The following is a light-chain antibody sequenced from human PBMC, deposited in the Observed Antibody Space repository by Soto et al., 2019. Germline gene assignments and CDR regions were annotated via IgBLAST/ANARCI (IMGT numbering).Light chain of an antibody. Sequence: DIQMTQSPSTLSASVGDRVTITCRASQSISSWLAWYQQKPRKATKLLIYDAYNLESGVPSRFSGSGSGTEFTLTIISLQPDDFATYYCQQYNSYPLTFGGGTKVDIK. J-gene: IGKJ4*01. CDR1: QSISSW. CDR3: QQYNSYPLT. CDR2: DAY. V-gene: IGKV1-5*01.